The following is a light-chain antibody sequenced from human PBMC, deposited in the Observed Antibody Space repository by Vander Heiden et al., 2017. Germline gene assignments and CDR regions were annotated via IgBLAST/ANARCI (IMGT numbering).Light chain of an antibody. J-gene: IGLJ1*01. CDR3: AAWDDTLDGYV. CDR1: SSDIGDNA. V-gene: IGLV1-44*01. CDR2: TIN. Sequence: QCALTQPHAASGSPGQVVTISSAGSSSDIGDNAVNWYQQLPGPAPKLLIYTINQRPSGVPDRFSGSKSGTSASLAISGLQSEDEADYYCAAWDDTLDGYVFGTGTKITVL.